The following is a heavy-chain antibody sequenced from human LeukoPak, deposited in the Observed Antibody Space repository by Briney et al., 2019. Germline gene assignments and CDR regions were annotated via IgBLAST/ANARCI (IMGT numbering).Heavy chain of an antibody. V-gene: IGHV1-69*04. CDR2: IIPILGIA. J-gene: IGHJ4*02. CDR1: GGTFSSYA. CDR3: ARGYYYGSGSPRFDY. Sequence: ASVKVSCKASGGTFSSYAISWVRQAPGQGLEWMGRIIPILGIANYAQKFQGRVTITADKSTSTAYMELSSLRSEDTAVYYCARGYYYGSGSPRFDYWGQGTLVTVSS. D-gene: IGHD3-10*01.